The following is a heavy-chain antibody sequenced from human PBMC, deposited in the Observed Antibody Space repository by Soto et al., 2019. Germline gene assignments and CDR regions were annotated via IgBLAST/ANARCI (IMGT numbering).Heavy chain of an antibody. J-gene: IGHJ6*02. CDR1: GFTFSTYG. V-gene: IGHV3-30*03. CDR2: ISYDGSNK. D-gene: IGHD2-15*01. Sequence: GGSLRLSCAASGFTFSTYGMHWVRQAPGKGLEWVAVISYDGSNKYYADSVRGRFTISRDNSKNTLYLQMNSLRGEDTAIYYCAAEVDQLFSRATYYYYTMEVWGQGTTVTVSS. CDR3: AAEVDQLFSRATYYYYTMEV.